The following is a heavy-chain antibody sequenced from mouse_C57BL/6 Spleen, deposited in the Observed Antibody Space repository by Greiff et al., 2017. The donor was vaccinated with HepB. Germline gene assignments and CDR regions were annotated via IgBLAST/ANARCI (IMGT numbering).Heavy chain of an antibody. CDR3: ARHPDGYFDY. CDR1: GFTFSSYG. J-gene: IGHJ2*01. D-gene: IGHD2-3*01. V-gene: IGHV5-6*01. CDR2: ISSGGSYT. Sequence: VQLKESGGDLVKPGGSLKLSCAASGFTFSSYGMSWVRQTPDKRLEWVATISSGGSYTYYPDSVKGRFTISRDNAKNTLYLQMSSLKSEDTAMYYCARHPDGYFDYWGQGTTLTVSS.